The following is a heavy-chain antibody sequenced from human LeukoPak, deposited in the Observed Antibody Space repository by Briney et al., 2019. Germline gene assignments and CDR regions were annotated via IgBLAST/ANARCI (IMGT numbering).Heavy chain of an antibody. Sequence: GGSLRLSCAAPGFTFSSYAMHWVRQAPGKGLEWVAVISYDGSNKYYADSVKGRFTISRDNSKNTLYLQMNSLRAEDTAVYYCARDGAYSSSWSYFDYWGQGTLVTVSS. D-gene: IGHD6-13*01. J-gene: IGHJ4*02. V-gene: IGHV3-30-3*01. CDR2: ISYDGSNK. CDR3: ARDGAYSSSWSYFDY. CDR1: GFTFSSYA.